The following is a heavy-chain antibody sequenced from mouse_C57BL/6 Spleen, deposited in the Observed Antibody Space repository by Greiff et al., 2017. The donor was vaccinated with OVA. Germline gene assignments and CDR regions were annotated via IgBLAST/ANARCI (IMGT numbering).Heavy chain of an antibody. D-gene: IGHD1-2*01. J-gene: IGHJ2*01. Sequence: QVQLQQPGAELVKPGASVKMSCKASGYTFTSYWITWVKQRPGQGLEWIGDIYPGSGSTNYNEKFKSKATLTVDTSSSTAYMQLSSLTSEDSAVYYCARGITTAHYFDYWGQGTTLTVSS. V-gene: IGHV1-55*01. CDR2: IYPGSGST. CDR1: GYTFTSYW. CDR3: ARGITTAHYFDY.